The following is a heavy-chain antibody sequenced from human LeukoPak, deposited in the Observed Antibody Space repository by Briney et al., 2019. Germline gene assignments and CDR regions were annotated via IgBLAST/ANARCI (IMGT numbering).Heavy chain of an antibody. D-gene: IGHD2-15*01. Sequence: GGSLRLSCAASGFTFSSYAMSWVRQAPGKGLEWVSAISGSGGSTYYADSVKGRFTISRDNSKNTLYLQMNSLRAEDTAVYYCARGLGFCNGVSCYRYYFDYWGQGALVTVSP. CDR3: ARGLGFCNGVSCYRYYFDY. V-gene: IGHV3-23*01. J-gene: IGHJ4*02. CDR2: ISGSGGST. CDR1: GFTFSSYA.